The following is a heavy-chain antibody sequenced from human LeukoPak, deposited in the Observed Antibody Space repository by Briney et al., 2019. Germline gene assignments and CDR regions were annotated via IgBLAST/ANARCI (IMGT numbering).Heavy chain of an antibody. D-gene: IGHD4-17*01. CDR2: MYFGGSN. J-gene: IGHJ5*02. CDR1: GGSISPHY. Sequence: SETLSLTCTVSGGSISPHYWSWIRQPPGRRLEWIGYMYFGGSNNYNPSRKSRVTMSVATSKNLFSLKLSSVTAADTAVYYCARGHDDDYGDYVNWFDPWGQGTLVTVSS. CDR3: ARGHDDDYGDYVNWFDP. V-gene: IGHV4-59*11.